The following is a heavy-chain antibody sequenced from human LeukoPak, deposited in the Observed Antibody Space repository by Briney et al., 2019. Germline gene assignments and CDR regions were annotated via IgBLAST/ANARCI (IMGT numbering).Heavy chain of an antibody. CDR2: INPNSGGT. D-gene: IGHD3-16*02. Sequence: ASVKVSCKASGYTFTGYYMHWVRQAPGQGLEWMGWINPNSGGTNYAQKFQGRVIMTRDTSISTAYMELSRLRSDDTAVYYCARERGPYDYVWGSYRPKYDWFDPWGQGTLVTVSS. V-gene: IGHV1-2*02. CDR1: GYTFTGYY. J-gene: IGHJ5*02. CDR3: ARERGPYDYVWGSYRPKYDWFDP.